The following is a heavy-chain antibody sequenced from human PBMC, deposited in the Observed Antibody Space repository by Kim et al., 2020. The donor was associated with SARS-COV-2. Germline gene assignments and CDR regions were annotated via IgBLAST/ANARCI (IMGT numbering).Heavy chain of an antibody. J-gene: IGHJ4*01. CDR3: ARVGVGRSSWYYFDY. V-gene: IGHV3-11*05. Sequence: GGSLRLSCAASGFTFSDYYMSWIRQAPGKGLEWVSYISSSNSYTNYVDSVKGRFTISRDNAENLLFLQMDILRVDDTAVSYCARVGVGRSSWYYFDYWG. CDR1: GFTFSDYY. D-gene: IGHD6-13*01. CDR2: ISSSNSYT.